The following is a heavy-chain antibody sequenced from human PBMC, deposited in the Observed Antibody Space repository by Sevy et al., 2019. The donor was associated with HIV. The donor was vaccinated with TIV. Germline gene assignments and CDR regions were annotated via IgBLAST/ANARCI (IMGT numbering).Heavy chain of an antibody. CDR3: ARVPSTGGYGMDV. J-gene: IGHJ6*02. D-gene: IGHD7-27*01. CDR2: ISSSSTTI. Sequence: GGSLRLSSAASGFTSRSYSMNWVRQAPGKGLEWVSYISSSSTTIHYADSVKGRLTMYRDNAKNSLYLQRNSPRAEDTALYYCARVPSTGGYGMDVWGQGTTVTVSS. V-gene: IGHV3-48*01. CDR1: GFTSRSYS.